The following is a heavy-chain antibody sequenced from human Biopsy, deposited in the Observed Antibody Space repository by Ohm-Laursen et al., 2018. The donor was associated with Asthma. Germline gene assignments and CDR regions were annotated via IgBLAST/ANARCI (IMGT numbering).Heavy chain of an antibody. J-gene: IGHJ4*02. CDR3: ASQSSGPDFWSGYYYFDY. D-gene: IGHD3-3*01. CDR2: ISYDGSNK. CDR1: GFTFSSYG. V-gene: IGHV3-30*03. Sequence: SLRLSCSASGFTFSSYGMHWVRKAPGKGLEWVAVISYDGSNKYYADSVKGRFTISRDNSKNTLYLQMNSLRAEDTAVYYCASQSSGPDFWSGYYYFDYWGQGTLVTVSS.